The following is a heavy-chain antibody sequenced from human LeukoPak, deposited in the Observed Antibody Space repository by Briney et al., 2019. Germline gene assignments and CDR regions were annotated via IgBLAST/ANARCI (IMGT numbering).Heavy chain of an antibody. CDR1: GYSFISYG. CDR3: ARGATASAGTTLDY. J-gene: IGHJ4*02. V-gene: IGHV1-18*01. Sequence: GASVTVSCKASGYSFISYGISWVRQAPGQGLEWMGWISANNGYTKYAQKVQGRVTVTTDTSTSTAYMELRSLRSDDTAVYYCARGATASAGTTLDYWGQGTLVTVSS. CDR2: ISANNGYT. D-gene: IGHD6-13*01.